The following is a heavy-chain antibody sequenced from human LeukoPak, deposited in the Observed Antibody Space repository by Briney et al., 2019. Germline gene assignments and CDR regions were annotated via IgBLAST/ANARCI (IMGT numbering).Heavy chain of an antibody. CDR2: IYHSGST. D-gene: IGHD2-2*01. CDR1: GYSISSGYY. V-gene: IGHV4-38-2*01. Sequence: PSETLSLTCAVSGYSISSGYYWGWIRPPPGKGLEWIGSIYHSGSTYYNPSLKSRVTISVDTSKNQFSLKLSSVTAADTAVYYCARLSYCSSTSCSNGVYFDYWGQGTLVTVSS. CDR3: ARLSYCSSTSCSNGVYFDY. J-gene: IGHJ4*02.